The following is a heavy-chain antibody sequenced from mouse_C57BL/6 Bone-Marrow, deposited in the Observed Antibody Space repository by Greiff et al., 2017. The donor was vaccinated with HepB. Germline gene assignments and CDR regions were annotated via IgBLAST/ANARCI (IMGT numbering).Heavy chain of an antibody. CDR3: ARGGGNYHYAMDY. D-gene: IGHD2-1*01. J-gene: IGHJ4*01. Sequence: EVKLVESEGGLVQPGSSMKLSCTASGFTFSDYYMAWVRQVPEKGLEWVANINYDGSSTYYLDSLKSRFIISRDNAKNILYLQMSSLKSEDTATYYCARGGGNYHYAMDYWGQGTSVTVSS. CDR2: INYDGSST. V-gene: IGHV5-16*01. CDR1: GFTFSDYY.